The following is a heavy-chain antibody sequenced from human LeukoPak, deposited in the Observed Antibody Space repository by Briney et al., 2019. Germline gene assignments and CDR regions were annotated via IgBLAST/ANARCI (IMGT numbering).Heavy chain of an antibody. CDR3: ARAGHDYGDYSGGFDY. V-gene: IGHV5-51*01. CDR1: GYSFTSYW. D-gene: IGHD4-17*01. Sequence: GESLKISCKGSGYSFTSYWIGWVRQMPGKGLERMGIIYPGDSDTRYSPSFQGQVTISADKSISTAYLQWSSLKASDTAMYYCARAGHDYGDYSGGFDYWGQGTLVTVSS. CDR2: IYPGDSDT. J-gene: IGHJ4*02.